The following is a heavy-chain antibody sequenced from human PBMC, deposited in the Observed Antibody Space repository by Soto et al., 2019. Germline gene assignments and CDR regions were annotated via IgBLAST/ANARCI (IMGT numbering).Heavy chain of an antibody. CDR1: GGSISSGGYY. J-gene: IGHJ6*02. CDR2: IYYSGST. D-gene: IGHD3-10*01. CDR3: ARAGITMVRGVGGMDV. V-gene: IGHV4-31*03. Sequence: SETLSLTCTVSGGSISSGGYYWSWIRQHPGKGLKWIGYIYYSGSTYYNPSLKSRVTISVDTSKNQFSLKLSSVTAADTAVYYCARAGITMVRGVGGMDVWGQGTTVTVSS.